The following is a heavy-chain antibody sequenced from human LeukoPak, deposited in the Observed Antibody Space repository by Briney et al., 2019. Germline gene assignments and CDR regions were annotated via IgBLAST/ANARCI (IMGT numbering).Heavy chain of an antibody. D-gene: IGHD3-22*01. CDR1: GFTFRSYW. CDR3: ARDFYDTSGYYYDY. J-gene: IGHJ4*02. V-gene: IGHV3-74*01. CDR2: IKSDGSST. Sequence: GGSLRLSCAASGFTFRSYWMHWVRQAPGKGLVWVSRIKSDGSSTTYADSVKGRFTISRDNAKNTLYLQMNSLRAEDTAVYYCARDFYDTSGYYYDYWGQGTLVTVSS.